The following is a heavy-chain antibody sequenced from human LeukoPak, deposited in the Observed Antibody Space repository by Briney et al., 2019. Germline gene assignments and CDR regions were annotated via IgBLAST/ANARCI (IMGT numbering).Heavy chain of an antibody. J-gene: IGHJ4*02. CDR2: IKSKSDGGTI. CDR3: TTRRQDGW. V-gene: IGHV3-15*01. CDR1: GFTFSDAW. D-gene: IGHD2-15*01. Sequence: RPGGSLRLSCVGSGFTFSDAWMSWVRQAPGKGLEWVGRIKSKSDGGTIDYAAPVKGRFTISRDDSRNTLYLQMNSLKTEDTAVYHCTTRRQDGWWGQGTLVTVS.